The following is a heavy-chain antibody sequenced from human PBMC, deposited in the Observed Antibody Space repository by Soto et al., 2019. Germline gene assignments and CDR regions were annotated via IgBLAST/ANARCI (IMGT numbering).Heavy chain of an antibody. CDR2: TYYSGST. V-gene: IGHV4-39*01. Sequence: SETLSLTCTVSGGSISSSSYYWGWIRQPPGKGLEWIGSTYYSGSTYYNPSLKSRVTISVDTSKNQFSLKLSSVTAADTAVYYCARQAWWFDPWGQGTLVTVSS. CDR3: ARQAWWFDP. J-gene: IGHJ5*02. CDR1: GGSISSSSYY.